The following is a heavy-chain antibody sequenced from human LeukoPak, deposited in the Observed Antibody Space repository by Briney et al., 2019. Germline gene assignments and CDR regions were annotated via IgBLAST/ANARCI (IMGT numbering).Heavy chain of an antibody. CDR2: ISYDGSNK. CDR3: AKFFTGEYVRAFDV. J-gene: IGHJ3*01. D-gene: IGHD3-10*02. Sequence: GGSLRLFCAASGYIVSSNYMSWVRQAPGKGLEWVAVISYDGSNKYYADSVKGRFTISRDNSKNTLYLQMNSLSAEDTAVYYCAKFFTGEYVRAFDVWGQGTMVTVSS. CDR1: GYIVSSNY. V-gene: IGHV3-30*18.